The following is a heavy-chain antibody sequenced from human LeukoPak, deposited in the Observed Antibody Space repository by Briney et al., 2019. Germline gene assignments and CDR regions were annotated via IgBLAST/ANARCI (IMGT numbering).Heavy chain of an antibody. CDR3: AREQQQPDAFDI. Sequence: GGSLRLSCAGSGFTFSSYRMNWVRQAPGKGLEWVSYISSSSTIYYADSVKGRFTISRDNAKNSLYLQMNSLRAEDTAVYYCAREQQQPDAFDIWGQGTMVTVSS. J-gene: IGHJ3*02. D-gene: IGHD6-13*01. CDR2: ISSSSTI. V-gene: IGHV3-48*01. CDR1: GFTFSSYR.